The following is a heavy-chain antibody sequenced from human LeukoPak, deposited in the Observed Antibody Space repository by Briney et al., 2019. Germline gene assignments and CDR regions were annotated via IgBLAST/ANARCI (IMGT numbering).Heavy chain of an antibody. V-gene: IGHV4-34*01. CDR3: ARTGIADNYFDY. D-gene: IGHD6-13*01. CDR2: INHSGST. J-gene: IGHJ4*02. Sequence: PSETLSLTCAVYGGSFSGYYWSWIRQPPGKGLEWIGEINHSGSTNYNPSLKSRVTISVDTSKNQFSLKLSSVTAADAAVYYCARTGIADNYFDYWGQGTLVTVSS. CDR1: GGSFSGYY.